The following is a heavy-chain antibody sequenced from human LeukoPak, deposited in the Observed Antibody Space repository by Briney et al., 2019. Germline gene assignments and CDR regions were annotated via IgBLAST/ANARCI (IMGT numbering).Heavy chain of an antibody. CDR1: GFTFTSSA. CDR2: IVVGSGNT. Sequence: SVKVSCKASGFTFTSSAVQWVRQARGQRLEWIGWIVVGSGNTNYAQKFQERVTITRDMSTSTAYMELSSLRSEDTAVYYCAAVGEIKNDYYSYYGMGVWGKGTTVTVSS. D-gene: IGHD3-10*01. V-gene: IGHV1-58*01. J-gene: IGHJ6*04. CDR3: AAVGEIKNDYYSYYGMGV.